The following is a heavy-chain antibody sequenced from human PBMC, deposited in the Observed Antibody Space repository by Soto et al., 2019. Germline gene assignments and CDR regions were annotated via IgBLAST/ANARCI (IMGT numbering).Heavy chain of an antibody. CDR1: GGSVSTYY. Sequence: SETLSLTCTISGGSVSTYYWIWIRQPPGKELEWIGLTSYSGNTNYNPSLKSRVAMAVDTSKNQFSLTLSSVTAADTAMYYCARDGVGPFDHWGQGTLVTVSS. V-gene: IGHV4-59*02. CDR2: TSYSGNT. D-gene: IGHD3-3*01. CDR3: ARDGVGPFDH. J-gene: IGHJ4*02.